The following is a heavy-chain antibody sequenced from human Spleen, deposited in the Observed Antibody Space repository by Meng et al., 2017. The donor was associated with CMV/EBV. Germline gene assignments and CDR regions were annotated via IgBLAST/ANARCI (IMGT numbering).Heavy chain of an antibody. D-gene: IGHD5-18*01. Sequence: ASVKVSCKASGGTFSSYAISWVRQAPGQGLEWMGGIIPNNGATNYAQKFQGRLIMTRDTSISTAYMVLSSLRSDDTAVYYCVRDRDAGMASYYYYGMDVWGQGTTVTVSS. J-gene: IGHJ6*02. CDR1: GGTFSSYA. CDR3: VRDRDAGMASYYYYGMDV. CDR2: IIPNNGAT. V-gene: IGHV1-2*02.